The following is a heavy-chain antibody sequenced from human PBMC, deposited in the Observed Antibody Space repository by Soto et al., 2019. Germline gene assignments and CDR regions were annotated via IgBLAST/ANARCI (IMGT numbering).Heavy chain of an antibody. V-gene: IGHV3-30-3*01. D-gene: IGHD6-13*01. CDR3: ARTFSSTWLVARY. Sequence: QLRLVQSGGGVVQPGRSLRLSCTTSGFTFSSYSLHWVRQAPGKGLEWVALISYDGSNQYYADSVKGRFTVSRDDSKSTLFLQMTSRTAEDTAVYYCARTFSSTWLVARYWGQGTLVTVSS. CDR2: ISYDGSNQ. CDR1: GFTFSSYS. J-gene: IGHJ4*02.